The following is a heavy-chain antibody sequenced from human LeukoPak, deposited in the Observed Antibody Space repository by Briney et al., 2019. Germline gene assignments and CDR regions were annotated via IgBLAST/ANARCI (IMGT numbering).Heavy chain of an antibody. CDR3: ARDPGEAVRGITPGWFDP. CDR2: IYTSGST. D-gene: IGHD3-16*01. CDR1: GGSISSGSYY. J-gene: IGHJ5*02. V-gene: IGHV4-61*02. Sequence: SWTLSLTCAVFGGSISSGSYYWSWIRQPAGKGPEWIGRIYTSGSTNYNPSLKSRVTISADTSKNQFSLKLSSVTAADTAVYYCARDPGEAVRGITPGWFDPWGQGTLVTVSS.